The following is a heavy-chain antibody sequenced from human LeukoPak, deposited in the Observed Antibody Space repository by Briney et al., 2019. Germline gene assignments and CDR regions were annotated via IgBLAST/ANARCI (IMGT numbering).Heavy chain of an antibody. V-gene: IGHV1-2*02. J-gene: IGHJ4*02. D-gene: IGHD2-8*01. CDR1: GYTFTGYY. Sequence: ASVKVSCKASGYTFTGYYMHWVRQAPGQGLQWMGWINRKSGDTKYAQNFQGRVTMTRDTSISTSYMELSSLRSDDTAVYYCATPWGCTRPDCPFLHWGRGTLVTVSS. CDR3: ATPWGCTRPDCPFLH. CDR2: INRKSGDT.